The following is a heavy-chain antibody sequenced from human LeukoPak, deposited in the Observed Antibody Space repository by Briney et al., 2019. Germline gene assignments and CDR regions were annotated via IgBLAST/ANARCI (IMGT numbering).Heavy chain of an antibody. Sequence: GSLRLSCAASGFTFSNSWMTWVRQAPGKGLEWVATIKDDGSDKYYVDSVKGRFIISRDNAKNSLHLQMSSLRVEDTAVYYCTNLGYTDWGQGTLVTVSS. V-gene: IGHV3-7*01. CDR1: GFTFSNSW. J-gene: IGHJ4*02. D-gene: IGHD5-18*01. CDR3: TNLGYTD. CDR2: IKDDGSDK.